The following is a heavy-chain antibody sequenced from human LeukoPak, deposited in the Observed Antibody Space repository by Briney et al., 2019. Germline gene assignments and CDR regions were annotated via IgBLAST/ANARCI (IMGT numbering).Heavy chain of an antibody. Sequence: SETLSLTCTVSGGSISSGDYYWSWIRQPPGKGLEWIGYIYYSGSTYYNPSLKRRVTISVDTSKNQFSLKLSSVTAADTAVYYCARDLRSPDHYDSSGYSTGGFDYWGQGTLVTVSS. D-gene: IGHD3-22*01. CDR3: ARDLRSPDHYDSSGYSTGGFDY. CDR2: IYYSGST. V-gene: IGHV4-30-4*01. J-gene: IGHJ4*02. CDR1: GGSISSGDYY.